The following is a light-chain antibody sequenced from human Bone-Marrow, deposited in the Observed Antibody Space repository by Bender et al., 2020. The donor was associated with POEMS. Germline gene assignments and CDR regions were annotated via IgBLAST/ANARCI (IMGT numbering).Light chain of an antibody. CDR1: NNDVGSYDR. CDR3: SSFTTTTYMI. CDR2: EVT. Sequence: QSALTQPPSVSGSPGQSVTLSCTGTNNDVGSYDRVSWYRQSPGTAPKLLIYEVTYRPSGVPDRFSGSKSGNTASLTISGLQTDDEADYYCSSFTTTTYMIFGGGTKLTVL. V-gene: IGLV2-18*02. J-gene: IGLJ2*01.